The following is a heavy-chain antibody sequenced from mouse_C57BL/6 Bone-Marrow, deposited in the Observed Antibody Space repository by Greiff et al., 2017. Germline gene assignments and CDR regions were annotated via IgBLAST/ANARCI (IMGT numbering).Heavy chain of an antibody. CDR3: AREGYDIFAY. CDR2: IYPRSGNT. D-gene: IGHD2-2*01. CDR1: GYTFTSYG. V-gene: IGHV1-81*01. J-gene: IGHJ3*01. Sequence: VQLQQSGAELARPGASVKLSCKASGYTFTSYGISWVKQRTGQGLEWIGEIYPRSGNTYYNEKFKGKATLTADKSSSTAYMELRSLTSEDSAVYFCAREGYDIFAYWGQGTLVTVSA.